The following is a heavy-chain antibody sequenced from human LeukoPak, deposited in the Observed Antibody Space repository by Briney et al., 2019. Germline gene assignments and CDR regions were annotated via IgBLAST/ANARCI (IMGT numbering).Heavy chain of an antibody. V-gene: IGHV3-7*01. CDR2: IKQDGSEK. D-gene: IGHD5-18*01. CDR1: GFTFSSYW. Sequence: GGSLRLSCAASGFTFSSYWMSWVRQAPGKGLEWVANIKQDGSEKYYVDSVKGRFTISRDNAKNSLYLQMNSLRAEDTAAYYCARDWKGYSYGYTDYWGQGTLVTVSS. J-gene: IGHJ4*02. CDR3: ARDWKGYSYGYTDY.